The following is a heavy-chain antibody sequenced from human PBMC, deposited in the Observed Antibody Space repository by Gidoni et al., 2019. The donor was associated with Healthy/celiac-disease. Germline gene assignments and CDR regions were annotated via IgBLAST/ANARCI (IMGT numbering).Heavy chain of an antibody. CDR2: IIPSFGTA. CDR1: GATFISYA. V-gene: IGHV1-69*06. Sequence: QVQLVQSGAEVKKPGSSVKVSCKASGATFISYAISSVRQAPGHGREWMGGIIPSFGTANYAQKCQVRVTSTADKSTSTAYRELSSLRSEDTAVYYCARDEIPSSGYYYYRDWGQGTLVTVSS. CDR3: ARDEIPSSGYYYYRD. D-gene: IGHD3-22*01. J-gene: IGHJ4*02.